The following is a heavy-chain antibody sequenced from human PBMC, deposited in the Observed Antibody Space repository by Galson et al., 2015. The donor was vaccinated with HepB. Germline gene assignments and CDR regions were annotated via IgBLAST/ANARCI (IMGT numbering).Heavy chain of an antibody. Sequence: SLRLSCAASGFTFSNYGMHWVRQAPGKGLEWVANIRYDGSTKFYVDSVKGRFTISRDNSKNTLYLQMNSLRVEDTAIYYCARDGRGDICLHAFDVWGPGTVVTVSS. CDR3: ARDGRGDICLHAFDV. D-gene: IGHD4-17*01. CDR1: GFTFSNYG. CDR2: IRYDGSTK. J-gene: IGHJ3*01. V-gene: IGHV3-33*01.